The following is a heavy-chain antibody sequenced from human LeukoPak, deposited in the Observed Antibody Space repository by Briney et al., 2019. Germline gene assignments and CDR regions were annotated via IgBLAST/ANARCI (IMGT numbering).Heavy chain of an antibody. CDR2: ISAYNGNT. Sequence: GASVKVSCKASGYTFTSYGISWVRQAPGQGLEWMGWISAYNGNTNYAQKLQGRVTMTTDTSTSTAYMELRSLRSDDTAVYYCARVVLECILGATSWFDPWGQGTLVTVSS. D-gene: IGHD1-26*01. CDR3: ARVVLECILGATSWFDP. V-gene: IGHV1-18*01. J-gene: IGHJ5*02. CDR1: GYTFTSYG.